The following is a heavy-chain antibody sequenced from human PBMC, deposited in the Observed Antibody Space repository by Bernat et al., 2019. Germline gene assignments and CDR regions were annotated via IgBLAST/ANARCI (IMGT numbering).Heavy chain of an antibody. D-gene: IGHD6-13*01. CDR3: ARHRAAGEQQLDYDYDYGMDV. J-gene: IGHJ6*02. CDR1: GGSISSSSYY. CDR2: IYYSWST. V-gene: IGHV4-39*01. Sequence: QLQLQESGPGLVKPSETLSLTCTVSGGSISSSSYYWGWIRQPPGKGLEWIGSIYYSWSTYYNPSLKSRVTISGDTCKSQFTLKLSAVSAADTAVYYCARHRAAGEQQLDYDYDYGMDVWGQGTTVTVSS.